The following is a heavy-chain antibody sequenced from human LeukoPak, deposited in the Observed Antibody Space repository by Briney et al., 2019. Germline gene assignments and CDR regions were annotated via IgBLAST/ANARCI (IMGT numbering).Heavy chain of an antibody. CDR3: ARDPPLTGYYFDY. Sequence: GRSLRLSCAASGFTFSSYGMHWVRQAPGKGREWVAVIWYDGSNKYYGDSVKGRFTISRDNSKNTLYLQMDSLRAEDTAVYYCARDPPLTGYYFDYWGQGSLVTVSS. J-gene: IGHJ4*02. CDR1: GFTFSSYG. CDR2: IWYDGSNK. D-gene: IGHD3-9*01. V-gene: IGHV3-33*01.